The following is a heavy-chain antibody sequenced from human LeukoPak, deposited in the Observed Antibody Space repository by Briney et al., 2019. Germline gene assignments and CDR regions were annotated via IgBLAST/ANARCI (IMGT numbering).Heavy chain of an antibody. Sequence: GGSLRLSCAASGFTFSSHSMNWVRQAPGKGLEWVSSIVGSSGNTYYADSVKGRFTISGDNSKNTLYLQMSSLRAEDTAVYYCANPAGYFDSSGYDVDYWGQGTLVTVSS. CDR3: ANPAGYFDSSGYDVDY. CDR2: IVGSSGNT. J-gene: IGHJ4*02. CDR1: GFTFSSHS. V-gene: IGHV3-23*01. D-gene: IGHD3-22*01.